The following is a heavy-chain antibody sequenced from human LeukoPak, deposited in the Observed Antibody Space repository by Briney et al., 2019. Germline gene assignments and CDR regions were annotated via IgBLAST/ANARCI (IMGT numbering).Heavy chain of an antibody. CDR2: INTDERTT. CDR3: ARLPRQLFDY. D-gene: IGHD6-13*01. V-gene: IGHV3-74*01. J-gene: IGHJ4*02. CDR1: GFPFSNYW. Sequence: PGGSLRLSCTASGFPFSNYWMHWVRHAPGKGLLWVSRINTDERTTDYADSVKGRFTISRDNAKNSLYLQMNSLRAEDTAVYYCARLPRQLFDYWGQGTLVTVSS.